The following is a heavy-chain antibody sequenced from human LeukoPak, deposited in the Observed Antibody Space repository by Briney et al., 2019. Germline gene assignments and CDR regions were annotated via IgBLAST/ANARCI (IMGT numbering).Heavy chain of an antibody. CDR3: AESLGYCSDGSCYYYFDY. Sequence: RGSLRLSCAASGFTFSSYAMSWVRQAPGKGLEWVSGISGGGGSTFYADSVKGRFTISRDNSKNTLYLQMNSLRAEDTAVYYCAESLGYCSDGSCYYYFDYWGQGTLVTVSS. CDR2: ISGGGGST. D-gene: IGHD2-15*01. CDR1: GFTFSSYA. V-gene: IGHV3-23*01. J-gene: IGHJ4*02.